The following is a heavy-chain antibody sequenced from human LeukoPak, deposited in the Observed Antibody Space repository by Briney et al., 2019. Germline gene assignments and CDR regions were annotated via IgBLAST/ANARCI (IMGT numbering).Heavy chain of an antibody. CDR2: IYPGDSDT. CDR3: ARRRGAPLSVGHVNDAFDI. CDR1: GYSFTSYW. J-gene: IGHJ3*02. D-gene: IGHD1-26*01. V-gene: IGHV5-51*01. Sequence: GESLQISCKGSGYSFTSYWIGWVRQMPGKGLEWMGIIYPGDSDTRYSPSFQGQVTISADKSISTAYLQWSSLKASDTAVYYCARRRGAPLSVGHVNDAFDIWGQGTMVTVSS.